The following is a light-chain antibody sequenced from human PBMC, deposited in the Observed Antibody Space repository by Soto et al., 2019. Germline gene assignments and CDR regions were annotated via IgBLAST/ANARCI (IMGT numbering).Light chain of an antibody. CDR2: GVS. CDR3: SSYTSRDTVI. V-gene: IGLV2-14*01. J-gene: IGLJ2*01. CDR1: SSDIGGYNY. Sequence: QSVLTQPASVSGSPGQSITISCTGTSSDIGGYNYVSWYQHHPGKAPKLLIYGVSNRPSTISNRFSGSKSGSTASLTISGLQAEDEADYYCSSYTSRDTVIFAGGTKVTVL.